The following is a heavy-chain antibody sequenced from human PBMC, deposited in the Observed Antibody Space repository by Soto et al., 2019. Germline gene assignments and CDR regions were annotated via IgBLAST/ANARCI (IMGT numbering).Heavy chain of an antibody. CDR2: IYNSGSI. J-gene: IGHJ5*01. V-gene: IGHV4-59*08. CDR1: GGSISSYY. CDR3: ARQVVDGTLAGAGSFHS. D-gene: IGHD6-19*01. Sequence: SETLSLTCTVSGGSISSYYWSWIRQPPGKGLEWIGYIYNSGSINYNPSLKSRVTISLDTSKNQFSLKLSSVTAADTAVYYCARQVVDGTLAGAGSFHSWRHAPPV.